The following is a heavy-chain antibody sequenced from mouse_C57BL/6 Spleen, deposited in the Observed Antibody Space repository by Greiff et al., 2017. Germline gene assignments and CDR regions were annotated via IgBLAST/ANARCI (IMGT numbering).Heavy chain of an antibody. J-gene: IGHJ2*01. V-gene: IGHV2-9-1*01. Sequence: QVQLKQSGPGLVAPSQSLSITCTVSGFSLTSYAISWVRQPPGKGLEWLGVIWTAGGTNYNSALKSRWSISKDNSKSQVFFKMNSLQTDDTARYYCARLGDYDCFDYWGQGTTLTVSS. CDR2: IWTAGGT. D-gene: IGHD2-4*01. CDR3: ARLGDYDCFDY. CDR1: GFSLTSYA.